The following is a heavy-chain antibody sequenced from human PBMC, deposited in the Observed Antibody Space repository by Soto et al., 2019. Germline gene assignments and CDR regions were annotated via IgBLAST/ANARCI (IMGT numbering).Heavy chain of an antibody. CDR3: ARVTPVRVYYFDY. CDR1: GGSVSSGSYY. Sequence: QVQLQESGPGLVKPSETLSLTCTVSGGSVSSGSYYWSWIRQPPGKGLEWIGYVYYSGSTNHNPSPKNRVTISVETSKNHFSLKLSTLTAADTAVDYCARVTPVRVYYFDYWGQGTLVTVSS. V-gene: IGHV4-61*03. D-gene: IGHD2-2*01. CDR2: VYYSGST. J-gene: IGHJ4*02.